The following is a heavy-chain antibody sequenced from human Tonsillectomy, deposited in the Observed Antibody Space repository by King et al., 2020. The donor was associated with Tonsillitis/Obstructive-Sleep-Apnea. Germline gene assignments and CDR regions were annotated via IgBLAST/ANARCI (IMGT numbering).Heavy chain of an antibody. Sequence: VQLVESGGGLVQPGGSLRLSCAASGFTFSRYAMSWVRQAPGKGLEWVSSLTGRADSTYYADSVKGRFTISRDNSKNTLYLQMNSLRAEDTAVYYCAKDRSYDFWSGYYVGDYWGQGTLVTVSS. CDR3: AKDRSYDFWSGYYVGDY. J-gene: IGHJ4*02. CDR2: LTGRADST. V-gene: IGHV3-23*04. D-gene: IGHD3-3*01. CDR1: GFTFSRYA.